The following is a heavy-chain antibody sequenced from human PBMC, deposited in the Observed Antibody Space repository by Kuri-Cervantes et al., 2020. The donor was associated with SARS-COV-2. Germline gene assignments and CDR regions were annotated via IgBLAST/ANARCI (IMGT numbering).Heavy chain of an antibody. CDR3: ARKGYSGYVY. CDR2: INHSGST. V-gene: IGHV4-34*01. J-gene: IGHJ4*02. CDR1: GGSFSGYY. D-gene: IGHD5-12*01. Sequence: ESLKISCAVYGGSFSGYYWSWIRQPPGKGLEWIGEINHSGSTNYNPSLKSRVTISVDTSKNQFSLKLSSVTAADTAVYYCARKGYSGYVYWGQGTLVTVSS.